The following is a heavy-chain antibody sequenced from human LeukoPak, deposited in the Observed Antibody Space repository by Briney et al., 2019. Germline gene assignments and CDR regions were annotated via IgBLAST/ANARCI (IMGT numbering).Heavy chain of an antibody. D-gene: IGHD6-19*01. Sequence: GASVKVSCKASGYTFTKYYIHWVRQAPGQGLEWMGLISPGGDNTNYAQNFQGRVTITRSSSENTAFMELSSLRSEDTAVYYCARSSGWTHFDYWGQGILVSVSS. CDR1: GYTFTKYY. V-gene: IGHV1-46*01. J-gene: IGHJ4*02. CDR3: ARSSGWTHFDY. CDR2: ISPGGDNT.